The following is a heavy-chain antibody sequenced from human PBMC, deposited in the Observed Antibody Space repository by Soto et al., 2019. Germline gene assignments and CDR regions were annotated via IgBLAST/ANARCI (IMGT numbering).Heavy chain of an antibody. D-gene: IGHD6-6*01. CDR2: ISGSGGST. V-gene: IGHV3-23*01. J-gene: IGHJ4*02. CDR1: GFTFSSYA. CDR3: AKEPSSGLGKNPTIAARGEFDY. Sequence: GGSLRLSCAASGFTFSSYAMSWVRQAPGKGLEWVSAISGSGGSTYYADSVKGRFTISRDNSKNTLYLQMNSLRAEDTAVYYCAKEPSSGLGKNPTIAARGEFDYWGQGTLVTVSS.